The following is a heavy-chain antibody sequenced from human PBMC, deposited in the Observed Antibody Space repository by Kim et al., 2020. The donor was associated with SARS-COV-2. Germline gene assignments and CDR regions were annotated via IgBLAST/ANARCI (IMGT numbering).Heavy chain of an antibody. J-gene: IGHJ4*02. D-gene: IGHD1-1*01. Sequence: IYYGNSIKCRFTVSRDNAKNSQYLRMGGVPADDTAVYYCARVVDWNVDLWGQGTLVTVSS. CDR3: ARVVDWNVDL. CDR2: I. V-gene: IGHV3-48*03.